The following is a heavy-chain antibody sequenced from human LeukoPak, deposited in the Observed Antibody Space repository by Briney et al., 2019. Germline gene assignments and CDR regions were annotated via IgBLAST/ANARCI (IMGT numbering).Heavy chain of an antibody. Sequence: ASVKVSCKASGYTFTSYGISWVRQAPGQGLEWMGWISAYNGNTNYAQKLQGRVTMTTDTSTSTAYMELSSLRSDDTAVYYCARERPYCSSTSCYSPLFDYWGQGTLVTVSS. CDR2: ISAYNGNT. CDR3: ARERPYCSSTSCYSPLFDY. V-gene: IGHV1-18*01. D-gene: IGHD2-2*02. CDR1: GYTFTSYG. J-gene: IGHJ4*02.